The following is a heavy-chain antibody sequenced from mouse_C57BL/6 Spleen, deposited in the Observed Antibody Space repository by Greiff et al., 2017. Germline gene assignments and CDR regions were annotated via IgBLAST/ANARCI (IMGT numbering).Heavy chain of an antibody. CDR1: GFTFSSYA. D-gene: IGHD2-4*01. J-gene: IGHJ4*01. Sequence: DVMLVESGEGLVKPGGSLKLSCAASGFTFSSYAMSWVRQTPEKRLEWVAYISSGGDYIYYADTVKGRFTISRDNARNTLYLQMSSLKSEDTAMYYCTREYDYDSYYYAMDYWGQGTSVTVSS. V-gene: IGHV5-9-1*02. CDR2: ISSGGDYI. CDR3: TREYDYDSYYYAMDY.